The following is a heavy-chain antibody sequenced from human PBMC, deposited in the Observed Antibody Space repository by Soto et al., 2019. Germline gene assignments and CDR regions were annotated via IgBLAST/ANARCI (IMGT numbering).Heavy chain of an antibody. J-gene: IGHJ6*02. V-gene: IGHV3-48*02. D-gene: IGHD2-2*01. Sequence: EVQLVESGGGLVQPGESLRLSCAASGFTFSSYSMNWVRQAPGKGLEWVSYISSSSSTIYYADSVKGRFTISRDNAKNSLYLQMNSLRDEDTAVYYCAREPDCSSTSCYGSYYYYGMDVWGQGTTVTVSS. CDR3: AREPDCSSTSCYGSYYYYGMDV. CDR1: GFTFSSYS. CDR2: ISSSSSTI.